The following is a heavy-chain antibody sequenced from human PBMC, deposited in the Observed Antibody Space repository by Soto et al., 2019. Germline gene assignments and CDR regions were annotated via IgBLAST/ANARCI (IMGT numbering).Heavy chain of an antibody. Sequence: QVQLVQSGAEVKKPGSSVKVSCKASGGTFSSYAISWVRQAPGQGLEWMGGIIPIFGTANYAQKFQGRVTXXAXEYXSTAYMELSSLRSEDTAVYYCAREGSGSYYGLFDYWGQGTLVTVSS. J-gene: IGHJ4*02. CDR2: IIPIFGTA. CDR1: GGTFSSYA. CDR3: AREGSGSYYGLFDY. D-gene: IGHD1-26*01. V-gene: IGHV1-69*12.